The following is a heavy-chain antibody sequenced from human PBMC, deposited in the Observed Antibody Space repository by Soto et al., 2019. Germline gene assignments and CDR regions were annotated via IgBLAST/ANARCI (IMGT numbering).Heavy chain of an antibody. V-gene: IGHV3-23*01. J-gene: IGHJ4*02. D-gene: IGHD3-16*01. CDR3: AKAYFVWSSEQPYYFDY. CDR1: GFTFSNYA. Sequence: EVQLLDSGGGLVQPGGSLRLSCAASGFTFSNYAMTWVRQGPGKGLEWVSGISGSGGRSYYADSVKGRFTISRDNSKSTLYLQMNRLRAEDTAVYYCAKAYFVWSSEQPYYFDYWGQGTLGTVSS. CDR2: ISGSGGRS.